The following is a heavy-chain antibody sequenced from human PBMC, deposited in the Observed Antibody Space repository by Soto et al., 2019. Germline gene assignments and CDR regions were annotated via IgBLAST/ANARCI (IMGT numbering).Heavy chain of an antibody. CDR1: GASSSSNHYF. V-gene: IGHV4-39*01. J-gene: IGHJ4*02. CDR3: ARRGDFSRGGGFVY. D-gene: IGHD6-25*01. Sequence: SETLSLTCTVSGASSSSNHYFWDWIRQPPGEGLEWIGSLSYNGGTDYNPSLKSRVSISGHSSTNQFSLSLRLTSSAAADTAVYYCARRGDFSRGGGFVYWGQGTLVTVSS. CDR2: LSYNGGT.